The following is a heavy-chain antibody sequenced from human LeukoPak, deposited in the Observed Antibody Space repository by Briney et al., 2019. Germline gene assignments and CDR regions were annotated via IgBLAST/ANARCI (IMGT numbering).Heavy chain of an antibody. J-gene: IGHJ4*02. CDR2: ISSSSSYI. V-gene: IGHV3-21*01. CDR3: ARDRYSSGWYVLDY. D-gene: IGHD6-19*01. Sequence: GGSLRLSCAASGFTFSSYSMNWVRQAPGKGLEWVSSISSSSSYIYYADSVKGRFTISRDNAKNSLYLQMNSLRAEDTAVYYCARDRYSSGWYVLDYWGQGTLVTVSS. CDR1: GFTFSSYS.